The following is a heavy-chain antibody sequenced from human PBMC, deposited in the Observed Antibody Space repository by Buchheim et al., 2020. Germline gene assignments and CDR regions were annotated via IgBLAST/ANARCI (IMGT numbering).Heavy chain of an antibody. CDR3: ARSWSSRYFDL. Sequence: QVQLQQWGAGLLKPSETLSLTCAVYGGSFSDYYWSWIRQPPGKGLEWIGQIYHSGSTDYNPSLKSRVTISVDTSKNQFFLKLRSVPAADTAVYYCARSWSSRYFDLWGRGTL. CDR2: IYHSGST. V-gene: IGHV4-34*01. CDR1: GGSFSDYY. J-gene: IGHJ2*01.